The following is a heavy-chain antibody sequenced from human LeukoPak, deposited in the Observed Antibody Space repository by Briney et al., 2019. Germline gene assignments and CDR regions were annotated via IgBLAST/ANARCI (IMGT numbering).Heavy chain of an antibody. V-gene: IGHV4-59*01. CDR3: VRVCSSSWFCAFDV. D-gene: IGHD6-13*01. Sequence: PSETLSLTCTVSGGSISSNYWVWIRQPPGKGLEWIAYIHYTGDTNYNPSLKSRVTISIDTSKNQFSLRLSSVTDADTAVYYCVRVCSSSWFCAFDVWGQGTMVTVSS. CDR2: IHYTGDT. J-gene: IGHJ3*01. CDR1: GGSISSNY.